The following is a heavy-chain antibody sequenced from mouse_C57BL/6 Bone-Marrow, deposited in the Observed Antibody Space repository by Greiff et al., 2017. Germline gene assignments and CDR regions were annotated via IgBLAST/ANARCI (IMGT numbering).Heavy chain of an antibody. CDR1: GYTFTSYW. Sequence: QVQLQQPGAELVKPGASVKLSCKASGYTFTSYWMQWVKQRPGQGLEWIGEIDPADSYTNYNQKFKGKATLTVDTSSSTAYMQLSSLTSEDSAVYYCASEWYYYAREYWGQGTSVTVSS. D-gene: IGHD1-1*02. CDR2: IDPADSYT. J-gene: IGHJ4*01. V-gene: IGHV1-50*01. CDR3: ASEWYYYAREY.